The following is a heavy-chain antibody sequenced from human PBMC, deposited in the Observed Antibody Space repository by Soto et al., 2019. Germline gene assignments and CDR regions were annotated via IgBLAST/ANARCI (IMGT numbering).Heavy chain of an antibody. CDR3: ARDPGTTSLYFDY. Sequence: PGGSLRLSCAASGFTFSSYAMHWVRQAPGKGLEWVAVISYDGSNKYYADSVKGRFTISRDNSKNTLYLQMNSLRAEDTAVYYCARDPGTTSLYFDYWGQGTLVTVS. D-gene: IGHD1-7*01. CDR2: ISYDGSNK. J-gene: IGHJ4*02. CDR1: GFTFSSYA. V-gene: IGHV3-30-3*01.